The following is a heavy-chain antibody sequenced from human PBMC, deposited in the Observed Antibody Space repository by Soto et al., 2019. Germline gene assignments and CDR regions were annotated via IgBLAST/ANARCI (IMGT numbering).Heavy chain of an antibody. CDR1: GFTFTNYG. V-gene: IGHV3-23*01. CDR2: MSGSGDDA. CDR3: AKKVTIYAVDPADY. J-gene: IGHJ4*02. D-gene: IGHD3-3*01. Sequence: GGSLRLSCAASGFTFTNYGMSWVRQAPGKGLEWVSVMSGSGDDAYYADSVKGRFTISRDNSKNTLYLQMNSLRAEDTAVYFCAKKVTIYAVDPADYWGQGTQVTVSS.